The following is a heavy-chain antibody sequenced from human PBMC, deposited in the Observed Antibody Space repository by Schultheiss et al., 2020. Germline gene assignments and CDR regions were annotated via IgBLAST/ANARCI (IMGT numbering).Heavy chain of an antibody. D-gene: IGHD5-12*01. CDR3: ARALYSGYDLYYFDY. CDR1: GGSISSGGYY. CDR2: IYYSGST. Sequence: SETLSLTCTVSGGSISSGGYYWSWIRQHPGKGLEWIGYIYYSGSTYYNPSLKSRVTISVDTSKNQFSLKLSSVTAADTAVYYCARALYSGYDLYYFDYWGQGTLVTVSA. J-gene: IGHJ4*02. V-gene: IGHV4-31*03.